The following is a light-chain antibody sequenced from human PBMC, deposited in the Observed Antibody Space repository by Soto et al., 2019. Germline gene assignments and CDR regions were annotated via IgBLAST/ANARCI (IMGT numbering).Light chain of an antibody. CDR2: GVS. V-gene: IGKV3-15*01. J-gene: IGKJ5*01. CDR3: QQYNNWPPT. CDR1: QSVSGY. Sequence: EIVLTQYPAPLSLSPGETATLSCRASQSVSGYLGWYQQKPGQAPRLLIYGVSTRATGIPARFSGSGSGTEFTLTISSLQSEDSAVYYCQQYNNWPPTFGQGTRLEIK.